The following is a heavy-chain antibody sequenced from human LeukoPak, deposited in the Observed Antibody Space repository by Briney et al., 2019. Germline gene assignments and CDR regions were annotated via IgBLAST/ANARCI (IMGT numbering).Heavy chain of an antibody. J-gene: IGHJ4*02. Sequence: SETLSLTCTVSGGSISSYYWSWIRQPPGKGLEWIRYIYYSGSTNYNPSLKSRVTISVDTSKNQFSLKLSSVTAADTAVYYCAREDDYGDYVFDYWGQGTLVTVSS. CDR1: GGSISSYY. D-gene: IGHD4-17*01. V-gene: IGHV4-59*12. CDR2: IYYSGST. CDR3: AREDDYGDYVFDY.